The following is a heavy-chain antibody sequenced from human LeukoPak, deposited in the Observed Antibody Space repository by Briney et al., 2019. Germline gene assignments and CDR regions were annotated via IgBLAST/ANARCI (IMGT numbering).Heavy chain of an antibody. D-gene: IGHD4-17*01. CDR3: ARDRRAFYGDFDNWFDP. Sequence: SETLSLTCAVYGGSFSGYYWSWIRQPPGKGLEWIGEINHSGSTNYNPSLKSRVTMSVDTSKNQFSLKLSSVTAADTAVYYCARDRRAFYGDFDNWFDPWGQGTLVTVSS. CDR1: GGSFSGYY. V-gene: IGHV4-34*01. CDR2: INHSGST. J-gene: IGHJ5*02.